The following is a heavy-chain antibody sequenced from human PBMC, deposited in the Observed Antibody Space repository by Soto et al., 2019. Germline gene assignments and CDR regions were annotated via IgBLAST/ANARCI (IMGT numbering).Heavy chain of an antibody. J-gene: IGHJ3*02. Sequence: QVQLAQSGAEVKNPGASVKVSCKASGYTFTDYYIHWLRQAPXQGTEWVGWINPNSGDTKYAQKFQGWATMTRDTSISTTYMELSRLTSDDTALYYCARGPSHGAFDIWGQGTIITVSS. CDR2: INPNSGDT. V-gene: IGHV1-2*04. CDR1: GYTFTDYY. CDR3: ARGPSHGAFDI.